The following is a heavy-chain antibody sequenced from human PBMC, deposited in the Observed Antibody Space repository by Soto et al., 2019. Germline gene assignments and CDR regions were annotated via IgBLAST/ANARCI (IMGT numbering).Heavy chain of an antibody. V-gene: IGHV3-23*01. J-gene: IGHJ4*02. CDR3: AISITIFGVGQFDY. CDR1: GFTFSSYA. D-gene: IGHD3-3*01. Sequence: GGSLRLSCAASGFTFSSYAMSWVRQAPGKGLEWVSAISGSGGSTYYADSVKGRFTISRDNSKNTLYLQMNSLRAEDTAVYYCAISITIFGVGQFDYWGQGTLVTVSS. CDR2: ISGSGGST.